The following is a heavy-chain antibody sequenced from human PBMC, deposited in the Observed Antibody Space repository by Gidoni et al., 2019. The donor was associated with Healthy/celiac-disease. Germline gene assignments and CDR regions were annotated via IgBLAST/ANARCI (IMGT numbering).Heavy chain of an antibody. J-gene: IGHJ4*02. V-gene: IGHV5-51*01. CDR3: ARRKEYSSSSGYDY. D-gene: IGHD6-6*01. CDR2: SYPGDSDT. CDR1: GYSFTSYW. Sequence: EVQLVQSGAEVKKPGESLKISCKVSGYSFTSYWIGWVRQMPGKGLEWMGISYPGDSDTRYSPSFQGQVTNAADKSISTAYLQWSSLKASDNAMYYCARRKEYSSSSGYDYWGQGTLVTVSS.